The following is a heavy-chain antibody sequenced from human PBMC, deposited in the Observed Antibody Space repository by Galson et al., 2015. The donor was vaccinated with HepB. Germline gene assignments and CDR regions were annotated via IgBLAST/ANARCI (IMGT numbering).Heavy chain of an antibody. V-gene: IGHV1-3*01. D-gene: IGHD3-10*01. J-gene: IGHJ4*02. Sequence: SVKVSCKASGYTFTSYAMHWVRQAPGQRLEWMGWINAGNGNTKYSQKFQGRVTITRGTSASTAYMELSSLRSEDTAVYYCARGSFGVRGVITTLTDYWGQGTLVTVSS. CDR1: GYTFTSYA. CDR2: INAGNGNT. CDR3: ARGSFGVRGVITTLTDY.